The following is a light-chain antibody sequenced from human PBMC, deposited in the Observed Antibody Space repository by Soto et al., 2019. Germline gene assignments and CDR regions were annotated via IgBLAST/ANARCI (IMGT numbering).Light chain of an antibody. Sequence: DIQLTQSPSFLSASVGDRVTITCRASQGISSYLAWYQQKPGKAPKLLIYKASTLKSGVPSRFSGSGSGTEFTLTVSSLQVEDFATYYCQQTDTIPRTFGQGTKVDIK. CDR3: QQTDTIPRT. V-gene: IGKV1-9*01. CDR2: KAS. J-gene: IGKJ1*01. CDR1: QGISSY.